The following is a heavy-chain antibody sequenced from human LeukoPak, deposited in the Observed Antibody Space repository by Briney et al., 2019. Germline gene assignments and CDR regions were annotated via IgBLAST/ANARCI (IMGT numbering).Heavy chain of an antibody. Sequence: GGSLRLSCAASGFTFDDYGMSWVRQAPGKGLEWVSGLNWNGGNTGYADSVKGRFTISRDNAKNSLYLQMNSLRAEVTALYYCARDRGYSSSWYSRSGYFDLWGRGTLVTVSS. CDR1: GFTFDDYG. CDR3: ARDRGYSSSWYSRSGYFDL. J-gene: IGHJ2*01. V-gene: IGHV3-20*04. D-gene: IGHD6-13*01. CDR2: LNWNGGNT.